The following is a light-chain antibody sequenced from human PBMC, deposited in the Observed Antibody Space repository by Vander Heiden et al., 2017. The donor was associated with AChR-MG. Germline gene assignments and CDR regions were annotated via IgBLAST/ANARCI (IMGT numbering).Light chain of an antibody. CDR3: CSYAGSYFFV. CDR2: DGS. Sequence: QSALTQPRSVSGSPGQSVTIACTGTSRYGGGYIDVSWYQQHPGKAPKLMMYDGSRRPSGVPDRVSGSKSGNTASLTISGLQAEDEADYYCCSYAGSYFFVFGTGTKVTVL. J-gene: IGLJ1*01. CDR1: SRYGGGYID. V-gene: IGLV2-11*01.